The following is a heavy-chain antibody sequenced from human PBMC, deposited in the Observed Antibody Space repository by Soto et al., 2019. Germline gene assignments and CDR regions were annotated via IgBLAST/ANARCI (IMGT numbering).Heavy chain of an antibody. CDR1: GYSFTSYW. CDR3: ARLQAAAGDNDLTFDY. D-gene: IGHD6-13*01. J-gene: IGHJ4*02. V-gene: IGHV5-10-1*01. CDR2: IDPSDTYT. Sequence: EVQLVQSGAEVKKPGESLRISCKGSGYSFTSYWISRVRQMPGKGLEWMGRIDPSDTYTNYSPPFQGHATISADKSISTAYLQWSSLKASDTAMYYCARLQAAAGDNDLTFDYWGQGTLVTVSS.